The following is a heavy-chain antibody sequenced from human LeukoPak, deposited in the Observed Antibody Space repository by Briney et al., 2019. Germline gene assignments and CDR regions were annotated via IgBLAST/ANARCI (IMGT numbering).Heavy chain of an antibody. D-gene: IGHD1-1*01. J-gene: IGHJ4*02. CDR3: ASATGTTGTTRFDY. V-gene: IGHV4-30-2*01. CDR2: IYHSGST. Sequence: PSETLSLPCTVSGASFEHFFWSCIRQPPGKGLEGIGYIYHSGSTYYNPSLKSRVTISVDRSKNQFSLKLSSVTAADTAVYYCASATGTTGTTRFDYWGQGTLVTVSS. CDR1: GASFEHFF.